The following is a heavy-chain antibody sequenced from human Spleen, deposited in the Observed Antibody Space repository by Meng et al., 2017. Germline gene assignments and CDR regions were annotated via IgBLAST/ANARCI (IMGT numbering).Heavy chain of an antibody. J-gene: IGHJ4*02. CDR3: ARVENGGFGDYFDY. D-gene: IGHD2-8*01. CDR2: IYYIGRT. CDR1: GGSISSGGYY. V-gene: IGHV4-31*03. Sequence: QVQLQESGSGLVKPSQTLSLTCTVSGGSISSGGYYWSWIRQHPGKGLEWIGYIYYIGRTYYNPSLQSRVTISVDTFQNQFSLKLTSVTAADTAVYYCARVENGGFGDYFDYWGQGTLVTVSS.